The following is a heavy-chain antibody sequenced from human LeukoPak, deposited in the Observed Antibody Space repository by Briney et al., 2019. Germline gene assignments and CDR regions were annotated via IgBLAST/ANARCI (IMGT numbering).Heavy chain of an antibody. CDR2: INPNSGGT. CDR1: GYTFTSYY. V-gene: IGHV1-2*02. CDR3: ARDFYDSSANWFDP. Sequence: GASVKVSCKASGYTFTSYYMHWVRQAPGQGLEWMGWINPNSGGTNYAQKFQGRATMTRDTSISTAYMELSRLRSDDTAVYYCARDFYDSSANWFDPWGQGTLVTVSS. J-gene: IGHJ5*02. D-gene: IGHD3-22*01.